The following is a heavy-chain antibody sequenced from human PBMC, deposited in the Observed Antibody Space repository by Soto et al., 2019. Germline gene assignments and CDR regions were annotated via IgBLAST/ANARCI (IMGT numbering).Heavy chain of an antibody. J-gene: IGHJ4*02. CDR3: ARDSSGGSGSYDY. D-gene: IGHD3-10*01. CDR2: TRNKANSYTT. CDR1: GFTFSDHY. V-gene: IGHV3-72*01. Sequence: GGSLRLSCAASGFTFSDHYMDWVRQAPGKGLEWVGRTRNKANSYTTEYAGSVKGRFTISRDDSKNSLYLQMNSLKTEDTAVYYCARDSSGGSGSYDYWGQGTLVTVSS.